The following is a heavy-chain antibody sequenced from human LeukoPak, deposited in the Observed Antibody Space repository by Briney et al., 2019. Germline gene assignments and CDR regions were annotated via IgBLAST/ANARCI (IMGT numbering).Heavy chain of an antibody. CDR1: GFTFSSYS. D-gene: IGHD2-2*01. CDR2: ISSSSSYI. J-gene: IGHJ6*03. CDR3: ARDNEAIVVVPAELYYYMDV. V-gene: IGHV3-21*01. Sequence: GGSLRLSCAASGFTFSSYSMNWVRQAPGKGLEWVSSISSSSSYIYYADSVKGRFTISRDNAKNSLYLQMNSLRAEDTAVYYCARDNEAIVVVPAELYYYMDVWGKGTTVTVSS.